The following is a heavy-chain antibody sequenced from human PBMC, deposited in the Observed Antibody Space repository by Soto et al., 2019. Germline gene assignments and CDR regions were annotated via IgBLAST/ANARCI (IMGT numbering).Heavy chain of an antibody. V-gene: IGHV3-11*01. Sequence: GGSLRLSCVASGFTFSDYHMNWIRQAPGKGLEWVSYISSSGSIIYYADSVKGRFTISRDNAKNSLYLEMNSLRAEDTAVFYCARVAYSGYDRGSDYWGQGTLVTVSS. J-gene: IGHJ4*02. CDR3: ARVAYSGYDRGSDY. D-gene: IGHD5-12*01. CDR1: GFTFSDYH. CDR2: ISSSGSII.